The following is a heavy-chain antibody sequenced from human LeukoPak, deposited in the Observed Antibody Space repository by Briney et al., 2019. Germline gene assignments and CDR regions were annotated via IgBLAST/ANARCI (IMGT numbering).Heavy chain of an antibody. D-gene: IGHD1-1*01. V-gene: IGHV3-13*04. CDR2: IGTAGDT. J-gene: IGHJ4*02. Sequence: GGSLRLSCAASGFTFSDCDMHWVGQATGKGLEWVSAIGTAGDTYYTGSVKGRFTISRDNAKNSLYLQMNSLRAGDTAVYYCARVAKERVGGVYYFDYWGQGTLVTVSS. CDR1: GFTFSDCD. CDR3: ARVAKERVGGVYYFDY.